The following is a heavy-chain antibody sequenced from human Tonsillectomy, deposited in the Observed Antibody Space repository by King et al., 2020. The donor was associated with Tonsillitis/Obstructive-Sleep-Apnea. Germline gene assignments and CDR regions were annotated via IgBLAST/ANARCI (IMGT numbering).Heavy chain of an antibody. Sequence: VQLVESGGGLVQPGRSLRLSCAASGFTFDDYAMHWVRQAPGKGLEWVSGISWNSGSIGYADSVKGRFTISRDNAKNSLYLQMNSLRAEDTALCYCAKDIVGSGYSHFDYWGQGTLVTVSS. J-gene: IGHJ4*02. CDR2: ISWNSGSI. V-gene: IGHV3-9*01. CDR1: GFTFDDYA. CDR3: AKDIVGSGYSHFDY. D-gene: IGHD3-3*01.